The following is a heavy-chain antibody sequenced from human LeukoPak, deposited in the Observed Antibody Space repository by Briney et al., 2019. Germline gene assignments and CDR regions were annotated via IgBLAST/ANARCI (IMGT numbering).Heavy chain of an antibody. V-gene: IGHV3-33*01. CDR1: GFTFSSYG. Sequence: GGSLRLSCAASGFTFSSYGMHWARQAPGKGLEWVAVIWYDGSNKYYADSVKGRFTISRDNSKNTLYLQMNSLRAEDTAVYYCARDPPVVPAARGYYYHGMDVWGQGTTVTVSS. D-gene: IGHD2-2*01. CDR3: ARDPPVVPAARGYYYHGMDV. CDR2: IWYDGSNK. J-gene: IGHJ6*02.